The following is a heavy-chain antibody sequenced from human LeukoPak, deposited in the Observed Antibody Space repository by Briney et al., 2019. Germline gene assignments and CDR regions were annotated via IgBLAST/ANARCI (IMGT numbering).Heavy chain of an antibody. J-gene: IGHJ3*02. D-gene: IGHD6-13*01. CDR3: ARETLIAAAGHDAFDI. Sequence: SETPSLTCTVSGGSISSSSYYWGWIRQPPGKGLEWIGSIYYSGSTYYNPSLKSRVTISVDTSKNQFSLKLSSVTAADTAVYYCARETLIAAAGHDAFDIWGQGTMVTVSS. CDR1: GGSISSSSYY. V-gene: IGHV4-39*07. CDR2: IYYSGST.